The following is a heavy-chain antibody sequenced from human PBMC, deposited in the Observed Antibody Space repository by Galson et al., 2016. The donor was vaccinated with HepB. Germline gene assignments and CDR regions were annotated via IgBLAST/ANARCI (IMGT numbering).Heavy chain of an antibody. Sequence: SLRLSCAASGFTFFNYGMHWVRQAPGKGLEWVTGISNDANRKYYGYAVKGRFTISTDNSKNTLYLQMNSLRAEDTVLYYCVKGGRWGGRYNLGDRFDNWGQGTLVTVSS. CDR1: GFTFFNYG. J-gene: IGHJ4*02. V-gene: IGHV3-30*18. CDR3: VKGGRWGGRYNLGDRFDN. CDR2: ISNDANRK. D-gene: IGHD1-1*01.